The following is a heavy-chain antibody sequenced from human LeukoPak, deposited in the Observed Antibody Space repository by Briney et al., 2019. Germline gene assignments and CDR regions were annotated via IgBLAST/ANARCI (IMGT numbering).Heavy chain of an antibody. J-gene: IGHJ6*02. V-gene: IGHV4-59*01. Sequence: SETLSLTCTVSGGSISSYYWSLIRQPPGKGLEWIGYIYYSGSTKYNPSLKSRVTISVDTSKNQFSLKLSSVTAADTAVYYCARSLLWFGEGGWALGGDYYYGMDVWGQGTTVTVSS. D-gene: IGHD3-10*01. CDR3: ARSLLWFGEGGWALGGDYYYGMDV. CDR2: IYYSGST. CDR1: GGSISSYY.